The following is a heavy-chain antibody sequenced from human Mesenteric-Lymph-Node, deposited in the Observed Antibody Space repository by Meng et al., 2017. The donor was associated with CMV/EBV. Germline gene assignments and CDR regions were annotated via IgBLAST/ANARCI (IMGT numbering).Heavy chain of an antibody. CDR2: ISSSGSYI. Sequence: GESLKISCAASGLTFSSYAMNWVRQAPGKGLEWVSCISSSGSYIYYADSVKGRFTISRDNAKNSLYLQMNSLRVEDTAVYYCARDLGFSLYYYDSTGFLFDPWGQGALVTVSS. J-gene: IGHJ5*02. V-gene: IGHV3-21*01. CDR1: GLTFSSYA. D-gene: IGHD3-22*01. CDR3: ARDLGFSLYYYDSTGFLFDP.